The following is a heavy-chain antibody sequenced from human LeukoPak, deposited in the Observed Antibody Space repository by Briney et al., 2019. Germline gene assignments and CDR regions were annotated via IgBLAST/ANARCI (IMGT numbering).Heavy chain of an antibody. J-gene: IGHJ4*02. V-gene: IGHV4-34*01. D-gene: IGHD3-10*01. Sequence: NSSGTLSLTCAVYGGSFSDYYWSWIRQSPGKGLEWGGEINHSGSTNYNPSLKSRVTISLDTSKKQFSLKLTSVTAADTAMYYCAREGSYSGSGSPPLDYWGRGTLVTVSS. CDR2: INHSGST. CDR1: GGSFSDYY. CDR3: AREGSYSGSGSPPLDY.